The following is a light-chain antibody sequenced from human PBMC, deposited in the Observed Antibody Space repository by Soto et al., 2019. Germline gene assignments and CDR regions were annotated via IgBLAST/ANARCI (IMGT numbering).Light chain of an antibody. J-gene: IGKJ1*01. CDR1: QSVSTNF. V-gene: IGKV3-20*01. Sequence: EIVLTQSPGTLSLSPGEGATLSCRASQSVSTNFFAWYQQKPGQAPRLLIYGASTRATGIPDRFSGSVSGTDFTLTISRLEPEDFAVYYCQQYGRTSWTFGQGTKVEIK. CDR3: QQYGRTSWT. CDR2: GAS.